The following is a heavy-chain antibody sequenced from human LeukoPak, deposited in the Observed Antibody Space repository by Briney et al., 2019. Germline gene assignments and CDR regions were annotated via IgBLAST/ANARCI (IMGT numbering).Heavy chain of an antibody. Sequence: SVKVSCKASGGTFSSYTISWVRQAPGQGLEWMGRIIPILGIANYAQKFQGRATITADKSTSTAYMELSSLRFEDTAVYYCARAEVYYYGMDVWGQGTTVTVSS. V-gene: IGHV1-69*02. CDR2: IIPILGIA. J-gene: IGHJ6*02. CDR1: GGTFSSYT. CDR3: ARAEVYYYGMDV.